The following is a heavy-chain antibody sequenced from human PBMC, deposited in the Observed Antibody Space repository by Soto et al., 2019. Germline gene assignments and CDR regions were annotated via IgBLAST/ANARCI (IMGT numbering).Heavy chain of an antibody. Sequence: QVQLVQSGAEVKKPGASVKVSCKASGYTFTSYDINWVRQATGQGLEWMGWMNPYSGNTGYAQKFQGSVTMTRSTSISTAYMELSSLRSEDTAVYYCARGTKNTAARPRLYYFDYWGQGTLVTVSS. CDR2: MNPYSGNT. V-gene: IGHV1-8*01. CDR1: GYTFTSYD. CDR3: ARGTKNTAARPRLYYFDY. J-gene: IGHJ4*02. D-gene: IGHD6-6*01.